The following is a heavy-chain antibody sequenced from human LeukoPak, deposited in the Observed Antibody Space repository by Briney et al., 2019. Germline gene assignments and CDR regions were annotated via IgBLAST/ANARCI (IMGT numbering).Heavy chain of an antibody. D-gene: IGHD4-17*01. J-gene: IGHJ4*02. V-gene: IGHV4-59*01. CDR3: AREGDYGVIFDY. CDR2: IYYSGST. Sequence: SETLSLTCTVSGGSFSSYYWSWIRQPPGKGLDWIGYIYYSGSTNYNPSLKSRVTISLDTSKNQFSLKLSSVTAADTAVYYCAREGDYGVIFDYWGQGTLVTVSS. CDR1: GGSFSSYY.